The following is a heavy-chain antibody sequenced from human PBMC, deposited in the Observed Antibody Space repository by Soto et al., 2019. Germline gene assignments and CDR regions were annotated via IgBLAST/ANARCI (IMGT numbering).Heavy chain of an antibody. J-gene: IGHJ4*01. D-gene: IGHD3-22*01. V-gene: IGHV3-9*01. CDR3: AKDRYDISWYEVALDY. CDR2: LNWKGDNI. Sequence: SLRLSCTASVLTFGNYAMHWFRQVPGKGLEWVAGLNWKGDNIAYADSVKGRFLISRDNAKNSLSLQMNSLRPEDTGLYFCAKDRYDISWYEVALDYWGHGTPVTVSS. CDR1: VLTFGNYA.